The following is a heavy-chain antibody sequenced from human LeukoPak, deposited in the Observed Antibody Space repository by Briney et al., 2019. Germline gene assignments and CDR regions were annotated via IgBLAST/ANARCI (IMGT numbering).Heavy chain of an antibody. D-gene: IGHD4-17*01. CDR2: IKGDGSEK. CDR3: AKFPYGDYVHY. J-gene: IGHJ4*02. V-gene: IGHV3-7*05. Sequence: PGGSLRLSCAASGFTFSNFWMSWVRQAPGKGLEWVANIKGDGSEKYHVDSVKGRVTISRDNAKNSLYLQMNSLRAEDTAVYYCAKFPYGDYVHYWGQGTLVTVSS. CDR1: GFTFSNFW.